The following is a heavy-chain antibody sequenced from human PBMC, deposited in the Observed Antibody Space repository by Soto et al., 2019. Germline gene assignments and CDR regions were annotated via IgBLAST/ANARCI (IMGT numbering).Heavy chain of an antibody. J-gene: IGHJ6*02. D-gene: IGHD3-22*01. V-gene: IGHV3-30*18. CDR1: GFTFSYYG. Sequence: GGSLRLSCAASGFTFSYYGMHWVRQAPGKGLEWVAVISYDGSDKHHADSVKGRFTISRDNSKSTLYLQVNSVRTEDTAVYYCAKSTVNYYYYGMDVWGQGTTVTVSS. CDR3: AKSTVNYYYYGMDV. CDR2: ISYDGSDK.